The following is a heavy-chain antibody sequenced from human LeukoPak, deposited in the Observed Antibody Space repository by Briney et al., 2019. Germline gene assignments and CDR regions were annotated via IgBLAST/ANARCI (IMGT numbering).Heavy chain of an antibody. Sequence: SETLSLTCTVSGSSISSYYWSWVRQPPGKGLEYIGYIYYTGSTDSSPSLKSRVTISLDTSKNQFSLKLYSVTAADTAVYYCVRHPIFGGSNVYAFDYWGQGTLVTVSS. J-gene: IGHJ4*02. V-gene: IGHV4-59*08. CDR1: GSSISSYY. CDR3: VRHPIFGGSNVYAFDY. D-gene: IGHD3-16*01. CDR2: IYYTGST.